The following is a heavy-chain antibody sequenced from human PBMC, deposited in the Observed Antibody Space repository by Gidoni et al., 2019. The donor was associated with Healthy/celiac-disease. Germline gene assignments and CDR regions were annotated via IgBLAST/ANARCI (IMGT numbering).Heavy chain of an antibody. CDR1: GFTFSSYS. V-gene: IGHV3-48*02. CDR3: ARDRFWFGESLYYYYYGMDV. J-gene: IGHJ6*02. D-gene: IGHD3-10*01. CDR2: ISSSSSTI. Sequence: EVQLVESGGGLVQPGGSLRLSCAASGFTFSSYSMNWVRQAPGKGLEWVSYISSSSSTIYYADSVKGRFTISRDNAKNSLYLQMNSLRDEDTAVYYCARDRFWFGESLYYYYYGMDVWGQGTTVTVSS.